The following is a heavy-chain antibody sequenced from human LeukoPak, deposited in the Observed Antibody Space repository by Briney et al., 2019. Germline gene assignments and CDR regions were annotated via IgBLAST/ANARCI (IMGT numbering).Heavy chain of an antibody. D-gene: IGHD1-1*01. CDR1: GYTFTGYY. J-gene: IGHJ4*02. Sequence: ASVKVSCKASGYTFTGYYMHWVRQAPGQGLKWMGWINPNSGGTNYAQKFQGRVTMTRDTSISTAYMELSRLRSDDTAVYYCASWSLYSPPFVDYWGQGTLVTVSS. V-gene: IGHV1-2*02. CDR2: INPNSGGT. CDR3: ASWSLYSPPFVDY.